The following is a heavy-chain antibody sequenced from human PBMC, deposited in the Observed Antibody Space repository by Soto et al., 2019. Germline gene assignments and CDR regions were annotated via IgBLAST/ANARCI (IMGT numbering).Heavy chain of an antibody. J-gene: IGHJ4*02. CDR3: AKNQERELPRVIDF. Sequence: EVRLLESGGGLVKPGGSLRLSCATSGLTFSNYAMSWVRQAPGGGLEWVSSMSGSSRTTYYADSGRGRFTISRDRSKNTLYLQMSSLRAEDTALYYCAKNQERELPRVIDFWGQGTLVTVSS. D-gene: IGHD1-7*01. CDR1: GLTFSNYA. V-gene: IGHV3-23*01. CDR2: MSGSSRTT.